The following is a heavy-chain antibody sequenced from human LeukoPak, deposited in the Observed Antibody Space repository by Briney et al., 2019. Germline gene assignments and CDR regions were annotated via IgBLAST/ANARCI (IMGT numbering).Heavy chain of an antibody. J-gene: IGHJ6*03. CDR1: GGSISSYY. CDR2: IYYSGST. D-gene: IGHD3-3*01. V-gene: IGHV4-59*01. Sequence: SETLSLTCTVSGGSISSYYWSWIRQPPGKGLEWIGYIYYSGSTNYNPSLKSRVTISVDTSKNQFSLKLSSVTAADTAVYYCARAGTSRYDFWSGYSHYYYMDVWGKGTTVTVSS. CDR3: ARAGTSRYDFWSGYSHYYYMDV.